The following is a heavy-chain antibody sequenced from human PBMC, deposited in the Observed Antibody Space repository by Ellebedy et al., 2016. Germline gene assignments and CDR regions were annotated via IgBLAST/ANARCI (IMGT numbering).Heavy chain of an antibody. Sequence: SETLSFTCTVSGGSISSSSYYWGWIRQPPGKGLEWFGSIYYSGSTYYNPSLKSRVTISVDTSKNQFSLKLSSVTAADTAVYYCARSRDYCSGGSCYPYWYFDLWGRGTLVTVSS. J-gene: IGHJ2*01. CDR2: IYYSGST. CDR3: ARSRDYCSGGSCYPYWYFDL. CDR1: GGSISSSSYY. D-gene: IGHD2-15*01. V-gene: IGHV4-39*01.